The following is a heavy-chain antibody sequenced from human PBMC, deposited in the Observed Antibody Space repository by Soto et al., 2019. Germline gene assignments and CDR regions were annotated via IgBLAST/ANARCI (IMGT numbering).Heavy chain of an antibody. Sequence: QVQLQQWGAGLLKPSETLSLTCAVYGGSFSGYYWSWIRQPPGKGLEWIGEINHSGSTNYNPSLKSRVTISVDTSKNQFSLKLSSVTAADTAVYYCARGRIVEENAFDIWGQGTMVTVSS. V-gene: IGHV4-34*01. CDR3: ARGRIVEENAFDI. CDR1: GGSFSGYY. D-gene: IGHD2-15*01. CDR2: INHSGST. J-gene: IGHJ3*02.